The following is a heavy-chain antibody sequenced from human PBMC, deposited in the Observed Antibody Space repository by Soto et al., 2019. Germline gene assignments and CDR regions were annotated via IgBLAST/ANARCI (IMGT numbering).Heavy chain of an antibody. J-gene: IGHJ4*02. CDR2: IIPIFGTA. CDR3: ASYIRFLEWLSFDY. D-gene: IGHD3-3*01. CDR1: GGTFSSYA. V-gene: IGHV1-69*13. Sequence: VASVKVSCKASGGTFSSYAISWVRQAPGQGLEWMGGIIPIFGTANYAQKFQGRVTITADESTSTAYMELSSLRSEDTAVYYCASYIRFLEWLSFDYWGQGTLVTVSS.